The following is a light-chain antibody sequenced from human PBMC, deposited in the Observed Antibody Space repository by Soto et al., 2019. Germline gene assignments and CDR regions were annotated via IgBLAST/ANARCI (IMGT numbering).Light chain of an antibody. Sequence: IVFTQSPGTVSLSPGERATLSCRASQSVSSNYLAWYQQKPGQAPRLLIYGASSRATGIPDRFSGSGSGTDFTLTISRLEPEDFAVYYCQQYGSSPMTFGQGTRLEIK. CDR3: QQYGSSPMT. CDR2: GAS. V-gene: IGKV3-20*01. J-gene: IGKJ5*01. CDR1: QSVSSNY.